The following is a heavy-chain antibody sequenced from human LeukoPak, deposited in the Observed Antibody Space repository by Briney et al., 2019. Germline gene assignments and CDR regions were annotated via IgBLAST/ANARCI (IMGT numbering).Heavy chain of an antibody. CDR2: IYPGDSDT. CDR3: ARFPTDSSTLFDY. J-gene: IGHJ4*02. D-gene: IGHD6-13*01. Sequence: GESLKISFKVAGYHFPTYWIGWVRPMSGKGLEWMGIIYPGDSDTRYSPSFQGQVTISADKSVTTAYLQWSSLTASDTAMYYCARFPTDSSTLFDYWGQGTLVTVSS. CDR1: GYHFPTYW. V-gene: IGHV5-51*01.